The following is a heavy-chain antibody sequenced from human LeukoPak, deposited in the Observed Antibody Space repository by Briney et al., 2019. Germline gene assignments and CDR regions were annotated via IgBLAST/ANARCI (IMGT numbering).Heavy chain of an antibody. D-gene: IGHD5-12*01. CDR2: IYYSGST. V-gene: IGHV4-59*08. CDR3: ARRRRDGYLEKPSNAFDI. CDR1: GGSFSGYY. J-gene: IGHJ3*02. Sequence: SETLSLTCAVYGGSFSGYYWSWIRQPPGKGLEWIGYIYYSGSTNYNPSLKSRVTISVDTSKNQFSLKLSSVTAADTAVYYCARRRRDGYLEKPSNAFDIWGQGTMVTVSS.